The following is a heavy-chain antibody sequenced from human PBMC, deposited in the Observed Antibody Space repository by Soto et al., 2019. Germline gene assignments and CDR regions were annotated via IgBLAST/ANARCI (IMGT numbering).Heavy chain of an antibody. V-gene: IGHV3-33*01. CDR1: GFTFKNYG. Sequence: QVQLVESGGGVVQPGRSLRLSCAASGFTFKNYGMHWVRQAPGKGLEWVAVIWNDGNGYYYANSVKGRFTISRDNSKNTLYLQMSSLRVEDTAVYYCARRQISPPTSVAASARGGMDVWGQGTTVTVSS. CDR2: IWNDGNGY. CDR3: ARRQISPPTSVAASARGGMDV. J-gene: IGHJ6*02. D-gene: IGHD6-13*01.